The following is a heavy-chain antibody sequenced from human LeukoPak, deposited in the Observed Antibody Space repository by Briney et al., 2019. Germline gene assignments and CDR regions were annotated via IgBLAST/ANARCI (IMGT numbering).Heavy chain of an antibody. CDR2: ISSSSSYI. J-gene: IGHJ5*02. V-gene: IGHV3-21*01. CDR3: ARDLVVPAAIWPVERLFAP. CDR1: GFTFSSYS. Sequence: GGSLRLSCAASGFTFSSYSMNWVRQAPGKGLEWVSSISSSSSYIYYADSVKGRFTISRDNAKNSLYLQMNSLRAGDTAVYYCARDLVVPAAIWPVERLFAPWGQGTLVTVSS. D-gene: IGHD2-2*02.